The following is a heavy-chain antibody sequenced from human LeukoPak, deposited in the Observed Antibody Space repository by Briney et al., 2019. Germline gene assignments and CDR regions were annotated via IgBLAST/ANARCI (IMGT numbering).Heavy chain of an antibody. V-gene: IGHV5-51*01. CDR1: GYSFTSYW. Sequence: GESLKISCKGSGYSFTSYWIGWVRQMPGKGLEWMGIIYPGDSDTRYSPSFQGQVTISADKSISTAYLQWSSLKASDTAMYYCSRQARSGSYYDPRNFDYWGQGTLVTVSS. D-gene: IGHD3-10*01. J-gene: IGHJ4*02. CDR3: SRQARSGSYYDPRNFDY. CDR2: IYPGDSDT.